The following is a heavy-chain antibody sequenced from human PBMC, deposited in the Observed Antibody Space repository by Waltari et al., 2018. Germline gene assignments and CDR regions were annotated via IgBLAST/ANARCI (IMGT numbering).Heavy chain of an antibody. CDR3: ARDPGGYDYNLYFRGLDV. D-gene: IGHD5-12*01. CDR2: VIPGFGST. CDR1: GDTFNNYA. Sequence: QVQLVQSGPEVKKPGSSVKVSCTASGDTFNNYAISWVRQAPGPGLEGMGRVIPGFGSTNILKKFQDRVTLTADTVTRTAYMDLGSLRSEDTAIYYCARDPGGYDYNLYFRGLDVWGQGTTVTVSS. V-gene: IGHV1-69*14. J-gene: IGHJ6*02.